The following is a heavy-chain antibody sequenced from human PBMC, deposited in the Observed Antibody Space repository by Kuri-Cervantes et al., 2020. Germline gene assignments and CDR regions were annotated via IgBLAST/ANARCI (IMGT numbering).Heavy chain of an antibody. V-gene: IGHV3-33*01. CDR1: GFTFSSYG. D-gene: IGHD6-19*01. CDR3: ARDLVAGTSGYYYYGMDV. CDR2: IWYDGSNK. Sequence: GESLKISCAASGFTFSSYGMHWVRQAPGKGLEWVAVIWYDGSNKYYADSVKGRFTISRDNSKNTLYLQMNSLRAEDTAMYYCARDLVAGTSGYYYYGMDVWGQGTTVTVSS. J-gene: IGHJ6*02.